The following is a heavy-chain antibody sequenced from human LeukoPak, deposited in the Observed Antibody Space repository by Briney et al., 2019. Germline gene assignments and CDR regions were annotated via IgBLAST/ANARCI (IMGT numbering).Heavy chain of an antibody. CDR2: INHSGST. J-gene: IGHJ4*02. Sequence: PSETLSLTCAVYGGPFSGYYWSWIRQPPGKGLEWIGEINHSGSTNYNPSLKSRVTISVDTSKNQFSLKLSSVTAADTAVYYCARGAIEGIDYWGQGTLVTVSS. D-gene: IGHD3-10*01. V-gene: IGHV4-34*01. CDR1: GGPFSGYY. CDR3: ARGAIEGIDY.